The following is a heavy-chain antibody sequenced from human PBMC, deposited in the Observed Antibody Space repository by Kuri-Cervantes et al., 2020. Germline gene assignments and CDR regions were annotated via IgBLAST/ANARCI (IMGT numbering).Heavy chain of an antibody. V-gene: IGHV3-30*19. CDR3: ARDVGGSGHEYFQH. CDR2: ISYDGSNK. J-gene: IGHJ1*01. Sequence: GESLKISCAASGFTFSSYGMHWVRQAPGKGLEWVAVISYDGSNKYYADSVKGRFTISRDNSKNTLYLQMNSLRAEDTAVYYCARDVGGSGHEYFQHWGQGTLVTVSS. CDR1: GFTFSSYG. D-gene: IGHD6-19*01.